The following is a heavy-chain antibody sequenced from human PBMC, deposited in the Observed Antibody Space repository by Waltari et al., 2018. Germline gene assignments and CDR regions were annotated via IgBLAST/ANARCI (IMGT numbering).Heavy chain of an antibody. D-gene: IGHD1-1*01. CDR1: GFPFGNNG. V-gene: IGHV3-48*03. J-gene: IGHJ5*02. Sequence: EVQLVESGGGVVQPGGSLRLSCAASGFPFGNNGLNWVRQAPGKGLEWVSFISGSGSAKNYADSVKGRFTISRDNARNSLFLQMDSLRAEDTAVYYCARLPHDSQPGPWGQGTLVTVSS. CDR2: ISGSGSAK. CDR3: ARLPHDSQPGP.